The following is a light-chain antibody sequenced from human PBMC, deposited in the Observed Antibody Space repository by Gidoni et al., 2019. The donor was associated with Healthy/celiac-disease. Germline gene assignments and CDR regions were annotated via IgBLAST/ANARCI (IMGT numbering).Light chain of an antibody. Sequence: DIQMSQSPSSLSASVGDRVTITCRASQSISCYLNLHQQKPGKAPKLLIYAAPSLQSGVPSRFSGSGAGTDFTLTISRLQPEDFATYYCQQSYSTVWTFGQXTKVEIK. CDR3: QQSYSTVWT. J-gene: IGKJ1*01. CDR1: QSISCY. CDR2: AAP. V-gene: IGKV1-39*01.